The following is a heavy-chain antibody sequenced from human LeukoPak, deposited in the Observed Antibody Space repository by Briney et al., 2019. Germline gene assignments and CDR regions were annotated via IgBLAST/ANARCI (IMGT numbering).Heavy chain of an antibody. CDR1: GFTFSSYA. J-gene: IGHJ4*02. V-gene: IGHV4-39*07. D-gene: IGHD6-13*01. Sequence: GSLRLSCAASGFTFSSYAMSWVRQPPGKGLEWIGSVYYSGSTYYNPSLKSRVTISVDTSKNQFSLKLSSVTAADTAVYYCARDYPAAASHCLDYWGQGTLVTVSS. CDR3: ARDYPAAASHCLDY. CDR2: VYYSGST.